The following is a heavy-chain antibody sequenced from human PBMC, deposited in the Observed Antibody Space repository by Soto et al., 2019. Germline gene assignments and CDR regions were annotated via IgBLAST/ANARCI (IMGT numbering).Heavy chain of an antibody. CDR2: IFTGGST. J-gene: IGHJ3*02. V-gene: IGHV4-31*03. CDR1: GGSIRSGGYY. CDR3: SRFRMPDDAFDI. D-gene: IGHD3-16*01. Sequence: QVQLQESGPGLVKPSQTLSLTCTVSGGSIRSGGYYWSWIRQHPGQGLEWIGYIFTGGSTYYSPSLQSRVAISIDTSKNQFSLKLTSVTASDTAVYYCSRFRMPDDAFDIWGLGTMVTVSS.